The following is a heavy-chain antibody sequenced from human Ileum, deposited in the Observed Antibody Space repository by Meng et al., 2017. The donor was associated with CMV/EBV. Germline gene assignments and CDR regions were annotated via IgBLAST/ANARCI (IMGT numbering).Heavy chain of an antibody. D-gene: IGHD2-2*01. J-gene: IGHJ6*02. CDR1: GFTFSSYS. CDR2: ISSSSSTR. Sequence: GEFLKIFCAASGFTFSSYSMNWVRQVPGKGLEWVSYISSSSSTRYYADSVKGRFTISRDNAKNSLYLQMNSLRAEDTAVYYCAGEVVPAAIVYYYGMDVWGQGTTVTVSS. V-gene: IGHV3-48*04. CDR3: AGEVVPAAIVYYYGMDV.